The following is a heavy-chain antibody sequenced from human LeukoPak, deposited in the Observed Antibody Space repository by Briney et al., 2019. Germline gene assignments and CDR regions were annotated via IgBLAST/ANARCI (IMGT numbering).Heavy chain of an antibody. CDR3: ARPAVTTGYFDY. CDR2: IYHGDFDT. Sequence: PGESLKISCKGSGYSFTSYWIAWVRQMPGKGLEWMGIIYHGDFDTRYSPSFQGQVTISANKSISTAYLQWSSLKASDTAVYYCARPAVTTGYFDYWGQGSLVTVSS. D-gene: IGHD4-17*01. CDR1: GYSFTSYW. V-gene: IGHV5-51*01. J-gene: IGHJ4*02.